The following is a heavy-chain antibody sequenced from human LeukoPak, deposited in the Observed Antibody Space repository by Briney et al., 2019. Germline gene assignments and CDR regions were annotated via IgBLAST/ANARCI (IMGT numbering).Heavy chain of an antibody. Sequence: SQTLSLTCTVSGGSISSGSYYWSWIWQPAGKGLEWIGRIYSSGSTNYNPSLKSRVTISVDTSKNQFSLKLSSVTAADTAVYYCARGIVVVAQLGYYFYYMDVWGKGTTVTISS. CDR3: ARGIVVVAQLGYYFYYMDV. D-gene: IGHD2-15*01. J-gene: IGHJ6*03. CDR1: GGSISSGSYY. V-gene: IGHV4-61*02. CDR2: IYSSGST.